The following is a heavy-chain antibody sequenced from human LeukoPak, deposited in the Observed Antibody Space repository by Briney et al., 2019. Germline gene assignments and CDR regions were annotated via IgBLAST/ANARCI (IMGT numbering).Heavy chain of an antibody. Sequence: ASVRVPFKASGYTFIDYYMHWVRQAPGQGCEGMGWINPNSGGTNYAQKFQGRVTMTRDTSISTAYMELSGLRSDDTAVYYCARGVAASVRWGQGTLVTVSS. V-gene: IGHV1-2*02. J-gene: IGHJ4*02. CDR3: ARGVAASVR. CDR1: GYTFIDYY. CDR2: INPNSGGT. D-gene: IGHD1-26*01.